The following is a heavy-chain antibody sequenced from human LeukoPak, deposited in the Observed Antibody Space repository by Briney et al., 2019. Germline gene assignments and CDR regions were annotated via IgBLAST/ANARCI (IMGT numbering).Heavy chain of an antibody. Sequence: SQTLSLTCTVSGGSISSYYWSWIRQPPGKGLEWIGYIYYSGSTNYNPSLKSRVTISVDTSKNQFSLKLSSVTAADTAVYYCARGTQLLWFGEAHWYFDLWGRGTLVTVSP. CDR3: ARGTQLLWFGEAHWYFDL. J-gene: IGHJ2*01. CDR2: IYYSGST. V-gene: IGHV4-59*01. D-gene: IGHD3-10*01. CDR1: GGSISSYY.